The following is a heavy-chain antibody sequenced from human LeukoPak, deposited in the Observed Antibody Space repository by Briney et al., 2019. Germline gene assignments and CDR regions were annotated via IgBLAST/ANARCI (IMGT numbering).Heavy chain of an antibody. CDR3: AKDIVPYYYDSSGAEAFDI. CDR1: GFTFDDYA. CDR2: ISWNSGSI. V-gene: IGHV3-9*01. Sequence: SGGSLRLSCAASGFTFDDYAMHWVRQAPGKGLEWVSGISWNSGSIGYADSVKGRFTISRDNAKNSLYLQMNSLRAEDTALYYCAKDIVPYYYDSSGAEAFDIWGQGTMVTVSS. J-gene: IGHJ3*02. D-gene: IGHD3-22*01.